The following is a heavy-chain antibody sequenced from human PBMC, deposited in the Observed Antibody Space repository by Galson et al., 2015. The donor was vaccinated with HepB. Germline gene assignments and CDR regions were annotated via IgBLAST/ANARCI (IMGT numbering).Heavy chain of an antibody. V-gene: IGHV1-69*13. CDR2: IIPISGTA. Sequence: SVKVSCKASGGTFSSYAISWVRQAPGQGLEWMGGIIPISGTANYAQKFQGRVTITADESTSTAYMELSSLRSEDTAVYYCASGEVPAAIGEAYAFDIWGQGTMVTVSS. J-gene: IGHJ3*02. CDR3: ASGEVPAAIGEAYAFDI. D-gene: IGHD2-2*01. CDR1: GGTFSSYA.